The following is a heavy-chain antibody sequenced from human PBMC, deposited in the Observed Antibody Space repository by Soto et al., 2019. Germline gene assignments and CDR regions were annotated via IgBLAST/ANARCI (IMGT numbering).Heavy chain of an antibody. J-gene: IGHJ4*02. D-gene: IGHD2-15*01. Sequence: QVQLVQSGAEVKKPGASVKVSCKASGYTFTSYYMHWVRPAPGQGLEWMGIINPSGGSTSYAQKFQGRVTMTRDTCTSTVYMELSSLRSEDTPVYYCARVYLSGGSCYSIDYWGQGSRGTVSS. V-gene: IGHV1-46*03. CDR3: ARVYLSGGSCYSIDY. CDR2: INPSGGST. CDR1: GYTFTSYY.